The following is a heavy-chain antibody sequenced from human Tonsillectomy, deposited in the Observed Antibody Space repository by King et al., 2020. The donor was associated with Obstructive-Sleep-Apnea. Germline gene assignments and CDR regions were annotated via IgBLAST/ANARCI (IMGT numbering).Heavy chain of an antibody. V-gene: IGHV3-11*01. CDR3: ARRVVAVTEYFDY. J-gene: IGHJ4*02. Sequence: VQLVESGGGLVKPGGSLRLSCAASGFTFSDYFMDWIRQAPGKGLEWVSYISSSGSNKDYADSVKGRFTISRDNANNSLYLQMNSLRAEDTALYYCARRVVAVTEYFDYWGQGTLVTVSS. CDR2: ISSSGSNK. D-gene: IGHD2-15*01. CDR1: GFTFSDYF.